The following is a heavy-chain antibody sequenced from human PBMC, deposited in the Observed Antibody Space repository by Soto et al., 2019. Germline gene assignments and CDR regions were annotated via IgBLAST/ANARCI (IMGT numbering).Heavy chain of an antibody. V-gene: IGHV3-30*18. CDR2: ISYDGSNK. CDR1: GFTFSSYG. D-gene: IGHD3-9*01. CDR3: AKGNDILTGPGYYFDY. J-gene: IGHJ4*02. Sequence: PGGSLRLSCAASGFTFSSYGMHWVRQAPGKGLEWVAVISYDGSNKYYADSVKGRFTISRDNSKNTLYLQMNSLRAEDTAVYYCAKGNDILTGPGYYFDYWGQGTLVTVSS.